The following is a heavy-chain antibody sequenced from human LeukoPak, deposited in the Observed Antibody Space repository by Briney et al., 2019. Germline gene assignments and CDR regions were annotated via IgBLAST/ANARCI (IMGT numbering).Heavy chain of an antibody. J-gene: IGHJ4*02. V-gene: IGHV4-4*02. Sequence: SETLSLTCTVSGDSISNSNWWSWVRQSSGKGLEWIGEIFHTGNTNYHPSLESRISMSLDKSKNQFSLNLSSVTAADTAVYYCAMGGSSSEANYFDYWGQGTLVTVSS. D-gene: IGHD6-6*01. CDR2: IFHTGNT. CDR3: AMGGSSSEANYFDY. CDR1: GDSISNSNW.